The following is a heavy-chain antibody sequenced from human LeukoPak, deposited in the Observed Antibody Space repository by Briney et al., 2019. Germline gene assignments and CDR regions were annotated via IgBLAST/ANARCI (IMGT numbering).Heavy chain of an antibody. CDR1: GYTFTSYD. D-gene: IGHD3-10*01. Sequence: ASVKVSCKASGYTFTSYDINWVRQATGQGLKWMGWMNPNSGNTGYAQKFQGRVTMTRNTSISTAYMELSSLRAEDTAVYYCAKASGIWFGESFDYWGQGTLVTVSS. CDR3: AKASGIWFGESFDY. CDR2: MNPNSGNT. J-gene: IGHJ4*02. V-gene: IGHV1-8*01.